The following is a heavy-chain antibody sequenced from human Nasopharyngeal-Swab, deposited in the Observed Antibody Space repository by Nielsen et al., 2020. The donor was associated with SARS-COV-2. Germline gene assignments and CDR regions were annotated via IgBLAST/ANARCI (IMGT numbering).Heavy chain of an antibody. Sequence: SQTLSLTCAISGDSVSSNSAAWNWIRQSPSRGLEWLGRTYYRSKWYNDYAVSVKSRITINPDTSKNQFSLQMNSVTPEDTAVYYCASDLSGSSLYYYYGMDVWGQGTTVTVSS. J-gene: IGHJ6*02. D-gene: IGHD1-26*01. CDR3: ASDLSGSSLYYYYGMDV. V-gene: IGHV6-1*01. CDR1: GDSVSSNSAA. CDR2: TYYRSKWYN.